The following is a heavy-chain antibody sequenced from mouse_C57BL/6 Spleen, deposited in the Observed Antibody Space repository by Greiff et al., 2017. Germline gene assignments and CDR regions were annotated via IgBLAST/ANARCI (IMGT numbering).Heavy chain of an antibody. CDR1: GYTFTSYW. CDR3: ARGLRPAPYAMDY. CDR2: IHPNSGST. D-gene: IGHD1-3*01. Sequence: VQLQQSGAELVKPGASVKLSCKASGYTFTSYWMHWVKQRPGQGLEWIGMIHPNSGSTNYNEKFKSKATLTVDKSSSTAYMQLSSLTSEDSAVYYCARGLRPAPYAMDYWGQGTSVTVSS. V-gene: IGHV1-64*01. J-gene: IGHJ4*01.